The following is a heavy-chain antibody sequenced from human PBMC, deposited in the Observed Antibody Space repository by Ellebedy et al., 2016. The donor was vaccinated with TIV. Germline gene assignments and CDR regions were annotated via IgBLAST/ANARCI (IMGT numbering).Heavy chain of an antibody. Sequence: GESLKISCAVSGFTFSTYAMNWVRQAPGKGLEWVSDISASGATTYYAESVKGRFTVSRDTSKNTLYLRVNSLRAEDTAVYYCAKDFIYGDYADFWGQGTLVTVSS. CDR1: GFTFSTYA. J-gene: IGHJ4*02. V-gene: IGHV3-23*01. D-gene: IGHD4-17*01. CDR3: AKDFIYGDYADF. CDR2: ISASGATT.